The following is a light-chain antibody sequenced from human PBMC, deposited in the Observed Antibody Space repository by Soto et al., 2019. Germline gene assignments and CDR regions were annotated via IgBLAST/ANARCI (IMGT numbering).Light chain of an antibody. J-gene: IGKJ5*01. V-gene: IGKV3-11*01. CDR3: QQHGTSPIT. CDR2: DAF. Sequence: EIVLTQSPATLSLSPGERATPSCRASQSVSSFLAWYQQKPGQAPRLLISDAFNRATGIPARFSGSGSGTDFTLTISSLEPEDFAVYYCQQHGTSPITFGQGTRLEIK. CDR1: QSVSSF.